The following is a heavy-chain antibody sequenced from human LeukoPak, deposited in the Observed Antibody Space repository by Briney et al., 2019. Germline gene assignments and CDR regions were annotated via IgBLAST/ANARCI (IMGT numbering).Heavy chain of an antibody. CDR1: GFTFSDYW. J-gene: IGHJ6*02. V-gene: IGHV3-7*01. CDR2: IRDDGNEE. CDR3: ARDRRRGVAGYGLDV. D-gene: IGHD2-15*01. Sequence: GGSLRLSCVASGFTFSDYWMSWVRQAPGKGLECVASIRDDGNEEYYMESVKGRFTTSRDHAKNSLYLQIDNLRAEDTARYFCARDRRRGVAGYGLDVWGQGTTVTVSS.